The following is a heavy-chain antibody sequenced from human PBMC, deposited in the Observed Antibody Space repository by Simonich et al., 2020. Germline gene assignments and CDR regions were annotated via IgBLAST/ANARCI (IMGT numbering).Heavy chain of an antibody. J-gene: IGHJ6*02. V-gene: IGHV4-38-2*01. D-gene: IGHD6-13*01. Sequence: QVQLQESGPGLVKPSETLSLTCAVSGYSISSGYYWGWIRQPPGKGLECIGSIYHSGSTNYTPSLKSRVTISVDTSKNQFSLKLSSVTAADTAVYYCARVGYSNYYYYGMDVWGQGTTVTVSS. CDR2: IYHSGST. CDR1: GYSISSGYY. CDR3: ARVGYSNYYYYGMDV.